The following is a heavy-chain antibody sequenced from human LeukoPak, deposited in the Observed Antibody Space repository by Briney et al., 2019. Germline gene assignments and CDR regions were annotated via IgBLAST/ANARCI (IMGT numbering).Heavy chain of an antibody. D-gene: IGHD2-2*01. Sequence: PGGSLRLYCAASGFTFSSYSMNWVRQAPGKGLEWVSSISSSSSYIYYADSVKGRFTISRDNAKNSLYLQMNSLRAEDTAVYYCASGGIVVVPAVVDWGQGTLVTVSS. CDR3: ASGGIVVVPAVVD. J-gene: IGHJ4*02. V-gene: IGHV3-21*01. CDR1: GFTFSSYS. CDR2: ISSSSSYI.